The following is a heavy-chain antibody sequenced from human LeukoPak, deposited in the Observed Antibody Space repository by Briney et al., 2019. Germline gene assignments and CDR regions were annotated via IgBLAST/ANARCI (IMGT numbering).Heavy chain of an antibody. CDR2: IYYSGST. CDR1: GGSISSSNW. J-gene: IGHJ4*02. Sequence: SETLSLTCAVSGGSISSSNWWSWVRQPPGKGLEWIGSIYYSGSTYYNPSLKSRVTISVDTSKNQFSLKLSSVTAADTAVYYCARGSGLWFGELYSFDYWGQGTLVTVSS. D-gene: IGHD3-10*01. V-gene: IGHV4-4*02. CDR3: ARGSGLWFGELYSFDY.